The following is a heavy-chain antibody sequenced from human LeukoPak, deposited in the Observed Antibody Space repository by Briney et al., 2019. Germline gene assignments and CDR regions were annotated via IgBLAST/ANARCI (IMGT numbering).Heavy chain of an antibody. J-gene: IGHJ3*02. CDR3: ACLTTADAFDI. V-gene: IGHV4-61*01. D-gene: IGHD3-22*01. CDR1: GGSISSGSYY. CDR2: IYDSGST. Sequence: SQTLSLTCTVSGGSISSGSYYWSWIRQPPGKGLEWIGYIYDSGSTNYNPSLKSRVTISVDTSKNQFSLKLSSVTAADTAVYYCACLTTADAFDIWGQGTMVTVSS.